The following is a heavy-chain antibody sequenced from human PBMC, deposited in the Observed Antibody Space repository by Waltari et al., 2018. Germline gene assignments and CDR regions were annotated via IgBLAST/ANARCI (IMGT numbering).Heavy chain of an antibody. CDR3: ARGELRPYYYYGMDV. D-gene: IGHD3-10*01. V-gene: IGHV4-38-2*01. CDR2: IYHSGST. Sequence: QVQLQESGPGLVKPSETLSLTCAVSGSSISSGYYWGWIRQPPGKGLEWIGSIYHSGSTYYNPSLKSRVTISVDTSKNQFSLKLSSVTAADTAVYYCARGELRPYYYYGMDVWGQGTTVTVSS. J-gene: IGHJ6*02. CDR1: GSSISSGYY.